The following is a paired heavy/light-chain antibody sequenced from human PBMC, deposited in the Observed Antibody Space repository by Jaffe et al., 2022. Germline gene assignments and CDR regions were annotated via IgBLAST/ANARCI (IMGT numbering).Heavy chain of an antibody. CDR1: GGSISSSSYY. D-gene: IGHD3-3*01. V-gene: IGHV4-39*01. CDR2: IYYSGST. J-gene: IGHJ4*02. Sequence: QLQLQESGPGLVKPSETLSLTCTVSGGSISSSSYYWGWIRQPPGKGLEWIGSIYYSGSTYYNPSLKSRVTISVDTSKNQFSLKLSSVTAADTAVYYCARQGRTYYDFWSGYSQYFDYWGQGTLVTVSS. CDR3: ARQGRTYYDFWSGYSQYFDY.
Light chain of an antibody. CDR1: SSDVGGYNY. CDR2: DVS. V-gene: IGLV2-14*03. CDR3: SSYTSSSTPLV. J-gene: IGLJ3*02. Sequence: QSALTQPASVSGSPGQSITISCTGTSSDVGGYNYVSWYQQHPGKAPKLMIYDVSNRPSGVSNRFSGSKSGNTASLTISGLQAEDEADYYCSSYTSSSTPLVFGGGTKLTVL.